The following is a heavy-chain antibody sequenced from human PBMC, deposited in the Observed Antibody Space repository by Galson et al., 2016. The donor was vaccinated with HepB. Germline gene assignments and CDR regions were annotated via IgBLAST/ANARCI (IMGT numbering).Heavy chain of an antibody. Sequence: SLRLSCAASGFTFSTYGMHWVRQAPGKGLEWVALVSYDGTNKYYSDSVKGRFTISRDNSKNTVYLQMNSLRAEDTAIYYCAKDWYDLLPGAGGADGAYWGQGTLVTVSS. V-gene: IGHV3-30*18. J-gene: IGHJ4*02. D-gene: IGHD3-9*01. CDR3: AKDWYDLLPGAGGADGAY. CDR1: GFTFSTYG. CDR2: VSYDGTNK.